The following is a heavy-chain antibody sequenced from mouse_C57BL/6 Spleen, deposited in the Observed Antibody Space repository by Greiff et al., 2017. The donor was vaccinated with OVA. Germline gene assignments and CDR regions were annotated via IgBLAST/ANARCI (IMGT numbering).Heavy chain of an antibody. V-gene: IGHV3-6*01. CDR1: GYSITSGYY. Sequence: EVKLQESGPGLVKPSQSLSLTCSVTGYSITSGYYWNWIRQFPGNKLEWMGYISYDGSNNYNPSLKNRISITRDTSKNQFFLKLNSVTTEDTATYYCAREAIYYDYDEGGLSAYWGQGTLVTVSA. CDR2: ISYDGSN. D-gene: IGHD2-4*01. J-gene: IGHJ3*01. CDR3: AREAIYYDYDEGGLSAY.